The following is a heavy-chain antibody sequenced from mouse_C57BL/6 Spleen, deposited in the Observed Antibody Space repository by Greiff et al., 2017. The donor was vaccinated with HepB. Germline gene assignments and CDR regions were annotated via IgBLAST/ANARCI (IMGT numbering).Heavy chain of an antibody. V-gene: IGHV1-76*01. CDR1: GYTFTDYY. D-gene: IGHD2-3*01. Sequence: VQLVESGAELVRPGASVKLSCKASGYTFTDYYINWVKQRPGQGLEWIARIYPGSGNTYYNEKFKGKATLTAEKSSSTAYMQLSSLTSEDSAVYFCARDDDGYLAWFAYWGQGTLVTVSA. CDR2: IYPGSGNT. J-gene: IGHJ3*01. CDR3: ARDDDGYLAWFAY.